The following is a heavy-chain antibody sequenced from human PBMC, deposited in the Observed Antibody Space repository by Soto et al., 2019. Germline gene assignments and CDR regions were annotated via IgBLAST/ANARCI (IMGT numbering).Heavy chain of an antibody. CDR3: ASVAYDAFDI. D-gene: IGHD3-16*01. Sequence: QVQLVESGGGLVKPGGSLRLSCAASGFTFSDYYMNWIRQAPGKGLEWVSYISISRSYTNYADSVKGRFTISRDNAKNSLYLQMSSLRAEDTAVYYCASVAYDAFDIWGQGTMVTVSS. CDR2: ISISRSYT. CDR1: GFTFSDYY. V-gene: IGHV3-11*05. J-gene: IGHJ3*02.